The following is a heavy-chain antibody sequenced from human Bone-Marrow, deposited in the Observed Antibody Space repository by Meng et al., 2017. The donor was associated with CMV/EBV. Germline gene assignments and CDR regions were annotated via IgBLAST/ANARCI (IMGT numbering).Heavy chain of an antibody. J-gene: IGHJ3*02. CDR1: GFTFSSYA. D-gene: IGHD2-2*02. V-gene: IGHV3-23*01. CDR2: ISGSGGST. Sequence: GGSLRLSCAASGFTFSSYAMSWVRQAPGKGLEWVSAISGSGGSTYYADSVKGRFTISRDNSKNTLYLQMNSLRAEDTAVYYCAKLNGIVVVPAAIGAFDIWGRGTMVTVSS. CDR3: AKLNGIVVVPAAIGAFDI.